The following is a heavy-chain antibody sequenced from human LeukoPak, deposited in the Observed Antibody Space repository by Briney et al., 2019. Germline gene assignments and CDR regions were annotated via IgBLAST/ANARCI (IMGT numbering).Heavy chain of an antibody. D-gene: IGHD6-19*01. J-gene: IGHJ6*02. CDR3: ARDRLAVAGNYYYYGLDV. V-gene: IGHV4-59*01. CDR2: IYYSGRT. CDR1: GGSISSYY. Sequence: PSETLSLTCTVSGGSISSYYWSWIRQPPGKGLEGIGYIYYSGRTNYNPSLKSRVTISVDTSKSQFSLKLSSVTAADTAVYYCARDRLAVAGNYYYYGLDVWGQRTTVTVSS.